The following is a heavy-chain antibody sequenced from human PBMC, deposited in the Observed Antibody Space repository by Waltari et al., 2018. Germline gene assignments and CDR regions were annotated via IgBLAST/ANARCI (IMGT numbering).Heavy chain of an antibody. CDR3: VRGGTGMQRVESLDY. CDR2: ISDTSTYI. Sequence: EVQLVESGGGLVKPGGSLRLSCASSGFTFRTSSMNWVRQAPGKGLEWVSSISDTSTYIYYAVSLRGRFTTSRDNAKNSLYLQLNSLRAEDTAVYYCVRGGTGMQRVESLDYWGQGILVTVSS. D-gene: IGHD3-9*01. CDR1: GFTFRTSS. J-gene: IGHJ4*02. V-gene: IGHV3-21*01.